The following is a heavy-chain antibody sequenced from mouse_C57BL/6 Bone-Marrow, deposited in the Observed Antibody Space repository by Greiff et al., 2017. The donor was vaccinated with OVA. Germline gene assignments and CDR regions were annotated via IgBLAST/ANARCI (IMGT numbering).Heavy chain of an antibody. D-gene: IGHD4-1*01. CDR3: ARERLGRAMDY. Sequence: QVQLQQSGPELVKPGASVKISCTASGYAFSSSWMNWVKQRPGKGLEWIGRIYPGDGDTNYNGKFKGKATLTADKSSSTAYMQLSSLTSEDSAVYFCARERLGRAMDYWGQGTSVTVSS. CDR2: IYPGDGDT. CDR1: GYAFSSSW. J-gene: IGHJ4*01. V-gene: IGHV1-82*01.